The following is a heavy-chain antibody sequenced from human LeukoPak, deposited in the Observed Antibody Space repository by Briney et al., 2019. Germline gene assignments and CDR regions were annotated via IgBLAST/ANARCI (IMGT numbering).Heavy chain of an antibody. CDR2: FGNSA. CDR1: GFTFSRYA. Sequence: TGGSLRLSCAASGFTFSRYAMSWVRQAPGKGLEWVSTFGNSAHYADSVKGRFTISRDNAKNSLYLQMNSLRAEDTAVYYCARDQGTPGPSYFDSWGQGTLVTVSS. D-gene: IGHD2-15*01. J-gene: IGHJ4*02. CDR3: ARDQGTPGPSYFDS. V-gene: IGHV3-21*01.